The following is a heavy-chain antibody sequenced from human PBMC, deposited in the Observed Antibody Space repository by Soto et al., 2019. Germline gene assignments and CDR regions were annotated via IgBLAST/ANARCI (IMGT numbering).Heavy chain of an antibody. Sequence: QVQLVQSGAEVKKPGSSVKVSCKASGGTFSSYTISWVRQAPGQGLEWMGRIIPILGIANYAQKFQGRVTITADKSTSTAYMELSSLRSEDTAVYYCARGIAVVAATPDAFDIWGQGTMVTVSS. J-gene: IGHJ3*02. CDR2: IIPILGIA. CDR1: GGTFSSYT. D-gene: IGHD2-15*01. CDR3: ARGIAVVAATPDAFDI. V-gene: IGHV1-69*02.